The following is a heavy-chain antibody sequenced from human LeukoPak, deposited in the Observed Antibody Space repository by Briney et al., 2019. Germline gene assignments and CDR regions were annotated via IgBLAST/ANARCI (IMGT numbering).Heavy chain of an antibody. Sequence: SVKVSCKASGGTFSSYAISWVRQAPGQGLEWMGGIIPVFGTANYAQKFQGRVTITADKSTSTAYMELSSLRSEDTAVYYCANLRGGFGEGYYFDYWGQGTLVTVSS. D-gene: IGHD3-10*01. J-gene: IGHJ4*02. CDR1: GGTFSSYA. CDR2: IIPVFGTA. V-gene: IGHV1-69*06. CDR3: ANLRGGFGEGYYFDY.